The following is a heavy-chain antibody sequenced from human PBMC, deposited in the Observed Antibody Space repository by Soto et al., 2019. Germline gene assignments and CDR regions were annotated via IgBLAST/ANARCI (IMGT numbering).Heavy chain of an antibody. Sequence: GASVKVSCKASGGTFSSYAISWVRQAPGQGLEWMGGIIPIFGTANYAQKFQGRVTITADESTSTAYMELSSLRSEDTAVYYCARGRVTIFGVVTYYYYGMDVWGQRTTVTVPS. J-gene: IGHJ6*02. CDR1: GGTFSSYA. V-gene: IGHV1-69*13. CDR2: IIPIFGTA. CDR3: ARGRVTIFGVVTYYYYGMDV. D-gene: IGHD3-3*01.